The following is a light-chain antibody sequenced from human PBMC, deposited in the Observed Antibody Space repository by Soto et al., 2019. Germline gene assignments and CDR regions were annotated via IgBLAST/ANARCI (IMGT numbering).Light chain of an antibody. Sequence: EIVLTQSPATLSLSPGERATLSCRTSQSVSKYFAWYQQKPGRAPRLLIYDASSRATGIPARFIGSGSGTDVTLIISSREPEDFAIYYCQQRNNWPITFGQGTRLEIK. CDR2: DAS. V-gene: IGKV3-11*01. CDR1: QSVSKY. J-gene: IGKJ5*01. CDR3: QQRNNWPIT.